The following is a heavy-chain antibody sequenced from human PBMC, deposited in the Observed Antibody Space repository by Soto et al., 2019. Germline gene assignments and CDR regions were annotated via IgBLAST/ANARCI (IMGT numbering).Heavy chain of an antibody. CDR3: ARGGANSYYYYYMDV. D-gene: IGHD1-26*01. CDR1: GGSISSYY. Sequence: PSETLSLTCTVSGGSISSYYWSWIRQPPGKGLEWIGYIYYSGSTNYNPSLKSRVTISVDTSKNQFSLKLSPVTAADTAVYYCARGGANSYYYYYMDVWGKGTTVTVSS. J-gene: IGHJ6*03. V-gene: IGHV4-59*01. CDR2: IYYSGST.